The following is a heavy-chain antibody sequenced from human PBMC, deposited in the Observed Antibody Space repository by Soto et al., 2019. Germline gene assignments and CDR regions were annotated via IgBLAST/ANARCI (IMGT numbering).Heavy chain of an antibody. D-gene: IGHD5-12*01. Sequence: QVQLVESGGGVVQPGKSLRLSCEASGFTFATYGMHWVRQSPGKGLEWVAVIWFDGDEKSYADSVRGRFTISRDNANNTVDLQMNNLRVEDTALYYCAKDVAPRGLYWHFDLWGRGTLVTVSS. J-gene: IGHJ2*01. CDR2: IWFDGDEK. CDR3: AKDVAPRGLYWHFDL. CDR1: GFTFATYG. V-gene: IGHV3-33*06.